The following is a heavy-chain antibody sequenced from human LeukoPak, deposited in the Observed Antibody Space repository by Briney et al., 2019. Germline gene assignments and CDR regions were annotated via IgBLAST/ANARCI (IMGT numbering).Heavy chain of an antibody. V-gene: IGHV3-30-3*01. CDR2: ISYYGSNK. Sequence: GGSLRLSSTGSGFTFSYHTLHCVPHAPGKGLEWVAVISYYGSNKYYADTVKGRFTICRDNSKNTLYLQMNSLRDEDAAVYYCIAARQYYFDYWGQGTLVTVSS. CDR1: GFTFSYHT. D-gene: IGHD6-6*01. CDR3: IAARQYYFDY. J-gene: IGHJ4*02.